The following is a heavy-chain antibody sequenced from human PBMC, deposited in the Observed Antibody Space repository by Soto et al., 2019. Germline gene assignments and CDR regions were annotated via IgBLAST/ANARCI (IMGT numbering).Heavy chain of an antibody. Sequence: TSETLSLTCTVSGVSLSSTHYYWGWIRQSPGKGLEWIGSIYYGGSTYHNPSLKNRVIISVDRSQNQFSLKLTSVTAADSAVYYCARPKFSGTYDSWGQGTLVTVSS. D-gene: IGHD1-26*01. V-gene: IGHV4-39*01. J-gene: IGHJ5*01. CDR3: ARPKFSGTYDS. CDR1: GVSLSSTHYY. CDR2: IYYGGST.